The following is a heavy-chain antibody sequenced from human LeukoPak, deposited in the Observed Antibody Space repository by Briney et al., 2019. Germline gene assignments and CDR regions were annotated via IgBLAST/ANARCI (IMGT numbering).Heavy chain of an antibody. J-gene: IGHJ3*02. V-gene: IGHV3-66*02. Sequence: GGSLRLSCAASGFTVSSNYMSWVRQAPGKGLEWVSVIYSGCSTYYADSVKGRFTISRDNSKNTLYLQMNSLRAEDTAVYYWARDPIVVVHDAFDIWGQGTMVTVSS. CDR3: ARDPIVVVHDAFDI. CDR1: GFTVSSNY. CDR2: IYSGCST. D-gene: IGHD3-22*01.